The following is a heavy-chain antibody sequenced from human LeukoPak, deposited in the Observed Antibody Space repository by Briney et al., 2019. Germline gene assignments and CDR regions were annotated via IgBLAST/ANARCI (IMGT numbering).Heavy chain of an antibody. J-gene: IGHJ4*02. CDR1: GFTFSSYV. CDR3: ATRGTTATKYFEH. CDR2: TTSGGST. D-gene: IGHD1-1*01. V-gene: IGHV3-23*01. Sequence: GGSLRLSCAASGFTFSSYVMSWVRQAPGKGLEWVSTTTSGGSTYYADSVKGRFTISRDNSKNMLHLQMKSLRAEDTAVYYCATRGTTATKYFEHWGQGTLVTVSS.